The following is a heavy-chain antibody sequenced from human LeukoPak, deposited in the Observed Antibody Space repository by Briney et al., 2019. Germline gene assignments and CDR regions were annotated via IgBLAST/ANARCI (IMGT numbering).Heavy chain of an antibody. D-gene: IGHD3-10*01. CDR3: ARPPYYYGSGIDY. J-gene: IGHJ4*02. CDR2: IYYSGST. V-gene: IGHV4-39*01. CDR1: GGYISSSSYY. Sequence: SETLSLTCTVSGGYISSSSYYWGWIRQPPGKGLEWIGSIYYSGSTYYNPSLKSRVTISVDTSKNQFSLKLSSVTAADTAVYYCARPPYYYGSGIDYWGQGTLVTVSS.